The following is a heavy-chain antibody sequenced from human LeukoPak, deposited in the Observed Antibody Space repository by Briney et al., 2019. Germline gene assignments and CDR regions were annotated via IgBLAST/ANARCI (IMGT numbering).Heavy chain of an antibody. CDR1: GFTFSDYA. D-gene: IGHD2-2*01. V-gene: IGHV3-23*05. Sequence: GGSLRLSCAASGFTFSDYAMTWVRQTPGKGLEWVSSIHGPGSPTLHADSLEGRFTISRDNSKNTLYLQMNSLRAEDTAVYYCAQRAQLPKRHFDYWGQGTLVTVSS. CDR3: AQRAQLPKRHFDY. CDR2: IHGPGSPT. J-gene: IGHJ4*02.